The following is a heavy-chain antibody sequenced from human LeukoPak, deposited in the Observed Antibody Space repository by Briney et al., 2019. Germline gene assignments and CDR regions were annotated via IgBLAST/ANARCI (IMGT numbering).Heavy chain of an antibody. J-gene: IGHJ4*02. CDR2: IIPILGIA. V-gene: IGHV1-69*04. D-gene: IGHD3-22*01. CDR1: GGTFSSYA. Sequence: SVKVSCKASGGTFSSYAISWVRQAPGQGLEWMGRIIPILGIANYAQKFQGRVTITADQSTSTAYMELSSLRSEDTAVYYCARDSIAYYYDSSGYYTPPIDYWGQGTLVTVSS. CDR3: ARDSIAYYYDSSGYYTPPIDY.